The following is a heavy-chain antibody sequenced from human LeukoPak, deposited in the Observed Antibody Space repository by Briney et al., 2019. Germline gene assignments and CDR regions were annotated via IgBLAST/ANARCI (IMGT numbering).Heavy chain of an antibody. CDR1: GYTFTGYY. J-gene: IGHJ4*02. V-gene: IGHV1-2*06. CDR2: INPNSGGT. Sequence: ASVKVSCKASGYTFTGYYMHWVRQAPGQGLEWMGRINPNSGGTSYAQKFQGRVTMTRDTSISTAYMELSRLRSDDTAVYYCARVGTVAARAWDYWGQGTLVTVSS. D-gene: IGHD6-6*01. CDR3: ARVGTVAARAWDY.